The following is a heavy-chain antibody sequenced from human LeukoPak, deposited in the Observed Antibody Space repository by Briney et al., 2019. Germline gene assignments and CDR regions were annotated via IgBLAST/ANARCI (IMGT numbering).Heavy chain of an antibody. CDR1: GFTFSSYA. CDR3: ARDTRQQLVP. Sequence: PGGSLRLSCAASGFTFSSYAMSWVRQAPGKGLEWVSYISSSSSTIYYADSVKGRFTISRDNAKNSLYLQMNSLRAEDTAVYYCARDTRQQLVPWGQGTLVTVSS. V-gene: IGHV3-48*01. D-gene: IGHD6-13*01. CDR2: ISSSSSTI. J-gene: IGHJ4*02.